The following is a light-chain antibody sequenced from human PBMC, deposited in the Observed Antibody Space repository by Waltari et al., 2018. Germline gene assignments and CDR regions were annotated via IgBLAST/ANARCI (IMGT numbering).Light chain of an antibody. CDR3: QQLNSYLYS. Sequence: DIQLTQSPSFLSASVGDRVTITCRASPGITSHLAWYQQKSGRAPNLLIYATSTLRRWVPSRFSGSGSGTVFTLTINDLQPEDFATYYCQQLNSYLYSFGQGTGVVMK. CDR1: PGITSH. CDR2: ATS. J-gene: IGKJ2*01. V-gene: IGKV1-9*01.